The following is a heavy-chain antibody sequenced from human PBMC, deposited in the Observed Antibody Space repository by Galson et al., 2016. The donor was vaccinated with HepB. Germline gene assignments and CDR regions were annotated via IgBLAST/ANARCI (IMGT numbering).Heavy chain of an antibody. J-gene: IGHJ3*01. CDR3: VKELFHAGRGKAFDAFGS. Sequence: SLRLSCAVSGLTFDDFTMRWVRQAPGQGLEWVSLVNWNGKDTFYADSVEGRFIVSRDNNRYSLYLQMHSLRTEDTALYFCVKELFHAGRGKAFDAFGSLCHGTIVTVSS. V-gene: IGHV3-43*01. CDR1: GLTFDDFT. CDR2: VNWNGKDT. D-gene: IGHD4-23*01.